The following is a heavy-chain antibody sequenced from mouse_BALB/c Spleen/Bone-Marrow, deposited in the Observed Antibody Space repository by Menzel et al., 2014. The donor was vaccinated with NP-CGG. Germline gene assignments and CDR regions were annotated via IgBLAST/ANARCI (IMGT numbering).Heavy chain of an antibody. V-gene: IGHV1S137*01. CDR1: GYTFTDYA. J-gene: IGHJ4*01. CDR2: ISPYYVDG. CDR3: ARGGSSGIYYYAMEY. D-gene: IGHD3-1*01. Sequence: QVQLQQSGAELVRPGVSVKISCKGSGYTFTDYAMHWVKQSHAKSLEWIGVISPYYVDGGYNQKFKGKATMTIDKSSSTAYMELARLTSEDSAIYYWARGGSSGIYYYAMEYWGQGTSVTVSS.